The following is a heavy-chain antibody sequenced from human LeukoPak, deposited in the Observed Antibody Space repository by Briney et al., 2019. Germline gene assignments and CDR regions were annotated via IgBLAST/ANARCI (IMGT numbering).Heavy chain of an antibody. J-gene: IGHJ5*02. D-gene: IGHD3-3*01. Sequence: GGSLRLSCAASGFTFSSYAMSWVRQAPGRGLEWVSAISGSGGSTYYADSVKGRFTISRDNSKNTLYLQVNSLRAEDTAVYYCAKLFWAGNNWFDPWGQGTLVTVSS. CDR1: GFTFSSYA. CDR2: ISGSGGST. CDR3: AKLFWAGNNWFDP. V-gene: IGHV3-23*01.